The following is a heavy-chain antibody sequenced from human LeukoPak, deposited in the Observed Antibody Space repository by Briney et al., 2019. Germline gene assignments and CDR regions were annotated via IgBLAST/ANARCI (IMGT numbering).Heavy chain of an antibody. Sequence: SETQSLTCTVSGGSVSRGYYYWSWIRQPAGERLEWIGRIYTDGSSYYNPSLKSRVTISLDTSKNHFSLKLTSVTAADTAVYYCAKEAVSGPFHYWGQGTLVTVSS. CDR1: GGSVSRGYYY. V-gene: IGHV4-61*02. CDR3: AKEAVSGPFHY. D-gene: IGHD6-19*01. CDR2: IYTDGSS. J-gene: IGHJ4*02.